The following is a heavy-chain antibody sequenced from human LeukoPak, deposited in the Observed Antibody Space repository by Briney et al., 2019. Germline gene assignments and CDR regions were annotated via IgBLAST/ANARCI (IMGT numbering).Heavy chain of an antibody. D-gene: IGHD2-15*01. CDR1: GFTFSSYA. Sequence: PGGSLRLSCAASGFTFSSYAVXXXXXXPGKXXXXXXXXXYDGXSKDYADXVXGXITISRDXSKNTLYLQLNSLRTEDTAMYYCARDCRGGSCYYFDYWGQGTLVTVSS. CDR2: XXYDGXSK. V-gene: IGHV3-30-3*01. J-gene: IGHJ4*02. CDR3: ARDCRGGSCYYFDY.